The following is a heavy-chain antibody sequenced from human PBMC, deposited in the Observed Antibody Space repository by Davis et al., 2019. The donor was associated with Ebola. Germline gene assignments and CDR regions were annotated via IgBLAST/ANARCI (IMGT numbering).Heavy chain of an antibody. CDR1: GVSVNSGDYY. V-gene: IGHV4-31*01. CDR3: ARDLQQLVDDAFDI. J-gene: IGHJ3*02. D-gene: IGHD6-13*01. CDR2: IYTSGSA. Sequence: SETLSLTCTVSGVSVNSGDYYWSWIRQLPGQGLEWIGFIYTSGSAYYNPSLESQVSISLDTSKSHFSLNLTSVTAADTAVYYCARDLQQLVDDAFDIWGQGTMVTVSS.